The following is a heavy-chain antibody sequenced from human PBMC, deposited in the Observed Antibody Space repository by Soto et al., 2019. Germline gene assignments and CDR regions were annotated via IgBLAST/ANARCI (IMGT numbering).Heavy chain of an antibody. CDR2: VHPGDSDT. J-gene: IGHJ4*02. Sequence: GESLKISCKGSGYTFTGYWIGWVRQMPGKGLEWMGIVHPGDSDTRYSPSFQGQVSISVDKSISTAYLQWSSLKASDTAMYSCARHRYSNHPGGYWGQGTLVTVSS. D-gene: IGHD4-4*01. CDR1: GYTFTGYW. CDR3: ARHRYSNHPGGY. V-gene: IGHV5-51*01.